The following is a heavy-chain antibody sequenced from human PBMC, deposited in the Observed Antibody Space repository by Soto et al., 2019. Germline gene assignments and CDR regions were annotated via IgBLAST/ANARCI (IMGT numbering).Heavy chain of an antibody. CDR2: ISAHNGNT. J-gene: IGHJ4*02. Sequence: QVHLVQSGAEVKKPGASVKVSCKGSGYTFTSYGITWVRQAPGQGLEWMGWISAHNGNTNYAQKHQGKVPVTRDSYKSTAHMELRDLRSDDTAVYYCARGRYGDYWGQGAMVTVSS. D-gene: IGHD1-1*01. CDR1: GYTFTSYG. V-gene: IGHV1-18*01. CDR3: ARGRYGDY.